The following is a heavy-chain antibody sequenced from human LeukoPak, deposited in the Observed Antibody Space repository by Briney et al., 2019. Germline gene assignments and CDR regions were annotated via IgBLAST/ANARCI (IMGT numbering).Heavy chain of an antibody. Sequence: SQTLSLTCVISGDSVSGTSAGWNWIRQPPSRGLEWLGRTYYTSTWYNDYAVSVRSRILITPDTSKNQFSLQLNSVTPDDTAVYYCTRGWLQSGFGYWGQGTLVTVSS. V-gene: IGHV6-1*01. CDR3: TRGWLQSGFGY. D-gene: IGHD5-24*01. J-gene: IGHJ4*02. CDR2: TYYTSTWYN. CDR1: GDSVSGTSAG.